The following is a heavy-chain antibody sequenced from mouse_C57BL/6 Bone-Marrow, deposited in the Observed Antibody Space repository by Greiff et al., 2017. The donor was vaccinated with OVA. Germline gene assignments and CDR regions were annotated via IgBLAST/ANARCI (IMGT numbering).Heavy chain of an antibody. J-gene: IGHJ2*01. CDR1: GYTFTDYY. D-gene: IGHD1-1*01. Sequence: VQLQQSGPELVKPGASVQISCKASGYTFTDYYINWVKQRPGQGLEWIGWIFPGSGSTYYNEQFKGKATLTVDKSSSTAYMLLSSLTSEDSAVYYCARSVYGSLYFDYWGQGTTLTVSS. V-gene: IGHV1-75*01. CDR2: IFPGSGST. CDR3: ARSVYGSLYFDY.